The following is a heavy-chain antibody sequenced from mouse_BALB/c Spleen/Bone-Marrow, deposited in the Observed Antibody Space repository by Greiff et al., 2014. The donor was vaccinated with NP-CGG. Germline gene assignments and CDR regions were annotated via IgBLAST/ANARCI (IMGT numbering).Heavy chain of an antibody. CDR2: ISDGGGYT. CDR3: ARSGERYGAMDY. Sequence: VQLKESGGGLVKPGGPLKLSCAASGFTFSDYYMYWVRQTPEKRLEWVATISDGGGYTYYPDSVWGRFTISRDNAKNNLYLQMSSLKSEDTAMYYCARSGERYGAMDYWGQGTSVTVFS. D-gene: IGHD2-10*02. V-gene: IGHV5-4*02. CDR1: GFTFSDYY. J-gene: IGHJ4*01.